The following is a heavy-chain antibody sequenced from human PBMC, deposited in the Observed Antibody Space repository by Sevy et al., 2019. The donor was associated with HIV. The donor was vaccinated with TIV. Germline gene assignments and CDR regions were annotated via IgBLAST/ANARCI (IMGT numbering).Heavy chain of an antibody. D-gene: IGHD3-22*01. V-gene: IGHV3-23*01. CDR2: IRGSGGST. J-gene: IGHJ6*02. Sequence: GGSLRLSCAASGFTFSSYAMSWVRRAPGKGLEWVSTIRGSGGSTDYADSVKGRFTISRDNSKNTLYFQMNSLRAEDTAVYYCHGDYDTSQLASYYYYGMDVWGQGTTVTVSS. CDR3: HGDYDTSQLASYYYYGMDV. CDR1: GFTFSSYA.